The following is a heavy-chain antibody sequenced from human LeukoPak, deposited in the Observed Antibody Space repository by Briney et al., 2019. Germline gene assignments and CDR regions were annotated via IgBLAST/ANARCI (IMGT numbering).Heavy chain of an antibody. CDR2: IHNSGST. CDR3: ARSAFLVTAPGLYYFDY. J-gene: IGHJ4*02. Sequence: SETLSLTCTVSGGSISSYYWSWIRQPAGKGLEWIGHIHNSGSTNYNPSLKGRVTMSVATSKNQFSLHLSSVTAADTAVYYCARSAFLVTAPGLYYFDYWGQGTLVAVSS. CDR1: GGSISSYY. V-gene: IGHV4-4*07. D-gene: IGHD6-13*01.